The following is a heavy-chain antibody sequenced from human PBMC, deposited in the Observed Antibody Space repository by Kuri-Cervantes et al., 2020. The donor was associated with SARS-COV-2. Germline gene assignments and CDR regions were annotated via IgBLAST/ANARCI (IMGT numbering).Heavy chain of an antibody. V-gene: IGHV4-34*01. CDR2: INDSGST. D-gene: IGHD3-10*01. J-gene: IGHJ6*01. CDR3: ARMYYYGSGSYYTFYYCGMEV. Sequence: SETLSLTCAVSGGSFSGYYWSWTRQPPGKGLEWIGEINDSGSTKYNPSLKSRVTISVDTSKNQFSLKLSSVTAADTAVYYCARMYYYGSGSYYTFYYCGMEVWGQGTMVTVSS. CDR1: GGSFSGYY.